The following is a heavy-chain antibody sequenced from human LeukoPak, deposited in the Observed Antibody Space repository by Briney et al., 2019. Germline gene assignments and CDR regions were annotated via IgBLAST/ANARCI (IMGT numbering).Heavy chain of an antibody. CDR1: GGSFSGYY. J-gene: IGHJ4*02. Sequence: SETLSLTCAVYGGSFSGYYWSWIRQPPGKGLEWIGEINHSGSTNYNPSLKSRVTISVDTSKNQFPLKPSSVTAADTAVYYCASGYYSLDYWGQGTLVTVSS. CDR2: INHSGST. V-gene: IGHV4-34*01. CDR3: ASGYYSLDY. D-gene: IGHD3-10*01.